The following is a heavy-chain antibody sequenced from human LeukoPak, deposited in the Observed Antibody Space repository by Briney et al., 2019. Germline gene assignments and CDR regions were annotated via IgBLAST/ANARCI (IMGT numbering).Heavy chain of an antibody. CDR3: ARLRGYCSTNTCYPLGY. V-gene: IGHV3-53*01. CDR2: IYSGDTA. D-gene: IGHD2-2*01. CDR1: GFILSSNY. Sequence: GGSLRLSCAASGFILSSNYMSWVRQVPGKGLEWVSVIYSGDTAFYAASVKGRFTVSRDNSMNTLSLQMNILRAEDTAMYYGARLRGYCSTNTCYPLGYWGQGTLVTVSS. J-gene: IGHJ4*02.